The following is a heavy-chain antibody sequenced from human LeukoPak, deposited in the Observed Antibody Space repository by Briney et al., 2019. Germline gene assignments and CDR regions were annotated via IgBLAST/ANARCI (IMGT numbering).Heavy chain of an antibody. J-gene: IGHJ4*02. V-gene: IGHV3-23*01. D-gene: IGHD4-17*01. CDR1: GFTFSSYA. Sequence: GGSLRLSCAASGFTFSSYAMSWVRQAPGKGLEWVSAISGSGGSTYYADSVKGRFTISRDNSKNTLYLQMNSLRAEDTALYYCATDYGDYVPVDYWGQGTLVTVSS. CDR2: ISGSGGST. CDR3: ATDYGDYVPVDY.